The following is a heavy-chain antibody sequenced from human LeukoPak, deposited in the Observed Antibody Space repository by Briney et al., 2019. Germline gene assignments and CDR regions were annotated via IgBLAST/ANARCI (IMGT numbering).Heavy chain of an antibody. CDR3: AKGGVVPAANVFDY. CDR1: GFTFDDYA. V-gene: IGHV3-9*01. D-gene: IGHD2-2*01. Sequence: GRSLRLSCAASGFTFDDYAMHWVRQAPGKGLEWASGISWNSGSIGYADSVKGRFTISRDNAKNSLYLQMNSLRAEDTALYYCAKGGVVPAANVFDYWGQGTLVTVSS. J-gene: IGHJ4*02. CDR2: ISWNSGSI.